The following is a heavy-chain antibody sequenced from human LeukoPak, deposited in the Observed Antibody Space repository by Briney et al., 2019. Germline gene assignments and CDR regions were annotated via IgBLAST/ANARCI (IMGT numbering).Heavy chain of an antibody. D-gene: IGHD5-24*01. Sequence: SQTLSLTCAISGDSISSNSAAWNWLRQSPSRGLEWLGRTYYRSKWHNDYAVSLKSRITVTPDTSKNQFSLQLNSVTPEDTAVYYCARDGYGYHTLDYWGQGTLVTVSS. J-gene: IGHJ4*02. V-gene: IGHV6-1*01. CDR2: TYYRSKWHN. CDR1: GDSISSNSAA. CDR3: ARDGYGYHTLDY.